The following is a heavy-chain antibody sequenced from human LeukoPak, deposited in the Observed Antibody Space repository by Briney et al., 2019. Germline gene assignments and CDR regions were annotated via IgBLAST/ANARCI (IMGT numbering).Heavy chain of an antibody. D-gene: IGHD4-23*01. J-gene: IGHJ4*02. Sequence: PGGSLGLSCAASGFTVSSNFLSWVRQAPGKGLEWVSVIYSGGKTYYADSVKGRFTISRDNSKNTLYLQMNSLRAEDTAVYYCARGADRWNYFDYWGQGTLVTVSS. CDR2: IYSGGKT. CDR3: ARGADRWNYFDY. CDR1: GFTVSSNF. V-gene: IGHV3-53*01.